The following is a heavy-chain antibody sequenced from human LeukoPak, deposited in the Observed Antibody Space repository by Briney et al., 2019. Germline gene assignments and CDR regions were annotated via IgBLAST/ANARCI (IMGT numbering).Heavy chain of an antibody. V-gene: IGHV3-30*03. CDR2: ISYDGSNK. J-gene: IGHJ4*02. D-gene: IGHD2-8*01. CDR3: TRVLGIVPYYFDY. Sequence: QPGRSLRLSCAASGFTFSSYGMHWVRQAPGKGLEWVAVISYDGSNKYYADSVKGRFTISRDNSKNTLYLQMSSLRAEDTAVYYCTRVLGIVPYYFDYWGQGTLVTVSS. CDR1: GFTFSSYG.